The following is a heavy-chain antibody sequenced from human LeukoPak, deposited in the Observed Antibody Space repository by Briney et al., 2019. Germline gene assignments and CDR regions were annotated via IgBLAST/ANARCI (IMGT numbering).Heavy chain of an antibody. CDR2: IRQDGSVN. Sequence: PGGSLRLSCEASGFTFSSYWMSWVRQAPGKGLEWVATIRQDGSVNHYVDSVKGRFTVSRDNAKNSLYLQMNSLRAEDTAVYYCARGFVAVAPNDAFDIWGQGTMVTVSS. J-gene: IGHJ3*02. V-gene: IGHV3-7*01. CDR3: ARGFVAVAPNDAFDI. D-gene: IGHD2-2*01. CDR1: GFTFSSYW.